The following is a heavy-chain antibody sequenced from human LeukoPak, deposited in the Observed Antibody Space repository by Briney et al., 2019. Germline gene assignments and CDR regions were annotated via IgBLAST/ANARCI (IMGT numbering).Heavy chain of an antibody. J-gene: IGHJ4*02. D-gene: IGHD2-2*01. CDR1: GYTFTSYG. CDR3: ARSCSDTSCYDDYYFDY. Sequence: ASVKVSCKASGYTFTSYGISWVRQAPGQGLEWVGWISAYNGNTNYAQKLQGRVTMTTDTSTSTAYMELRSLRSDDTAVYYCARSCSDTSCYDDYYFDYWGQGTLVTVSS. CDR2: ISAYNGNT. V-gene: IGHV1-18*01.